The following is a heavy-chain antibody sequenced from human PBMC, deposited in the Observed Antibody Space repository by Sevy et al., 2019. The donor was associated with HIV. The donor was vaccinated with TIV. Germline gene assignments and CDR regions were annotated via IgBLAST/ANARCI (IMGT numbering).Heavy chain of an antibody. Sequence: AGSLRLSCAASGFSFSYYGIHWVRQSPGKELDWVALIAHDGINEYYADSVKGRFTISRDNSKNTVYLEMNSLRNEDTAIYFCANAYSGSYSHSYLYALDVWGQGTTVTVSS. CDR2: IAHDGINE. J-gene: IGHJ6*02. CDR1: GFSFSYYG. D-gene: IGHD1-26*01. V-gene: IGHV3-30*18. CDR3: ANAYSGSYSHSYLYALDV.